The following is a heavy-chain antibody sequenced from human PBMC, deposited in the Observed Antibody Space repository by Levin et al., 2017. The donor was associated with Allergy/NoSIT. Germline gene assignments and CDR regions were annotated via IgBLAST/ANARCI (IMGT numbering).Heavy chain of an antibody. CDR2: TYYRSKWYN. D-gene: IGHD3-9*01. CDR1: GDSVSSNSAA. CDR3: ARVRYFDWLLTYDAFDI. Sequence: SETLSLTCAISGDSVSSNSAAWNWIRQSPSRGLEWLGRTYYRSKWYNDYAVSVKSRITINPDTSKNQFSLQLNSVTPEDTAVYYCARVRYFDWLLTYDAFDIWGQGTMVTVSS. V-gene: IGHV6-1*01. J-gene: IGHJ3*02.